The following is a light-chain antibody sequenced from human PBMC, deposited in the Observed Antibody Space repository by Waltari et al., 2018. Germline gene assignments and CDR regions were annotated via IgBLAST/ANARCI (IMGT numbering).Light chain of an antibody. CDR1: NIERKS. V-gene: IGLV3-21*02. CDR2: DDS. Sequence: SYVPTQPPSESVAPGQEATITCGGNNIERKSVHWYQQKPGQAPVLVVYDDSDRASGIPERFSVAKSGGTATLTISRVEAGDEADYSCQVWDGGRVVFGGGTKLTVL. J-gene: IGLJ3*02. CDR3: QVWDGGRVV.